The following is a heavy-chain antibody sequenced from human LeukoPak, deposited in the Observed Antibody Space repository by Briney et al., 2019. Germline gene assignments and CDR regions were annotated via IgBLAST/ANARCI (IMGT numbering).Heavy chain of an antibody. Sequence: GASVKVSCKASGYTFTSYYMHWVRQAPGQGLEWMGIINPSGGSTSYAQKFQGRVTMTRDMSTSTVYMELSSLRSEDTAVYYCARAKFLNWVVPAVSSWFDPWGQGTLVTVSS. CDR1: GYTFTSYY. V-gene: IGHV1-46*01. J-gene: IGHJ5*02. CDR2: INPSGGST. D-gene: IGHD2-2*01. CDR3: ARAKFLNWVVPAVSSWFDP.